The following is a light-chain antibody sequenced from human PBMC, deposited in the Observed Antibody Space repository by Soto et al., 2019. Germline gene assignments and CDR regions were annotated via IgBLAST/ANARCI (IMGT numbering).Light chain of an antibody. V-gene: IGKV2-30*02. CDR1: QSLVHSDGKTY. J-gene: IGKJ1*01. CDR3: MQGITFT. Sequence: IVLTQSPLSLPVTLGQPASISCRSSQSLVHSDGKTYLNWFQQRPGQSPRRLIYKASNRDSGVPDRFSGSGSGTDFTLSISRVEADDVGVYYCMQGITFTFGQGTRVEIK. CDR2: KAS.